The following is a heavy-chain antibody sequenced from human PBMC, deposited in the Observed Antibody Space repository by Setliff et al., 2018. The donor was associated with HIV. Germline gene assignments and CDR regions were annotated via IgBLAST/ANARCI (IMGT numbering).Heavy chain of an antibody. D-gene: IGHD3-22*01. V-gene: IGHV1-46*04. CDR3: ARGSYLDSSGGDPFEM. CDR2: INPSSGSA. CDR1: GYTFISYY. J-gene: IGHJ3*02. Sequence: ASVKVSCKASGYTFISYYMHWVRQAPGQGLEWMGVINPSSGSATYTQKLQGRVTMTRDTSTNRVYMELSSLRSEDTAVYYCARGSYLDSSGGDPFEMWGQGTMVTVSS.